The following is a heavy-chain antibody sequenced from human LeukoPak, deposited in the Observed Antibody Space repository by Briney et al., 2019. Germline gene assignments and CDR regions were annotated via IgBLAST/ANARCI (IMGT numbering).Heavy chain of an antibody. Sequence: SETLSLTCTVSGGSISSFYWSWIRQPPGKGLEWIGYMDYSGRTNYNPSLKSRVTISLDTPKNQLSLKLSSVTAADTAVYSCARHVRRGYCGGDCYSANWPFDLWGRGTLVTVSS. D-gene: IGHD2-21*02. CDR3: ARHVRRGYCGGDCYSANWPFDL. CDR2: MDYSGRT. CDR1: GGSISSFY. J-gene: IGHJ2*01. V-gene: IGHV4-59*08.